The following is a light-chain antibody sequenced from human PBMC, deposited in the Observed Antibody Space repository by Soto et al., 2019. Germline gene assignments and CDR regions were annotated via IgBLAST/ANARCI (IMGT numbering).Light chain of an antibody. J-gene: IGKJ4*01. CDR2: DAS. CDR3: QQYGNLPLT. V-gene: IGKV1-33*01. CDR1: QDISNY. Sequence: DIQMTQSPSSLSASVGDRVTITCQASQDISNYLNWYQQKPGKAPKLLIYDASNLETGVPSRFSGSGSGTDFTFTISSLQPEDIAIYYCQQYGNLPLTFGGGTKVEIK.